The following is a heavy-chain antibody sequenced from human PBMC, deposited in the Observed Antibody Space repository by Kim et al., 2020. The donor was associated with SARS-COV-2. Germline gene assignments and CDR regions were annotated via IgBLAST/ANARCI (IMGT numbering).Heavy chain of an antibody. Sequence: AESVKGRFTISRDNSKNTLYLQMNSLRAEDTAVYYCANLNYYDSTGGDYWGQGTLVTVSS. J-gene: IGHJ4*02. CDR3: ANLNYYDSTGGDY. V-gene: IGHV3-23*01. D-gene: IGHD3-22*01.